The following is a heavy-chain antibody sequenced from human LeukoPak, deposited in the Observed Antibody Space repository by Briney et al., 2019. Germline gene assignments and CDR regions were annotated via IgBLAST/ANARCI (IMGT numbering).Heavy chain of an antibody. Sequence: PGGSLRLSCAASGFSFSNYWMHWVRQAPGEGLVWVSRINSDATTTSYADSVKGRFTISRDNAKNTLYLQMDTLRAEDTAVYYCARRPGAAGSPFDYWGQGTLVTVSS. CDR2: INSDATTT. CDR3: ARRPGAAGSPFDY. D-gene: IGHD6-13*01. CDR1: GFSFSNYW. V-gene: IGHV3-74*01. J-gene: IGHJ4*02.